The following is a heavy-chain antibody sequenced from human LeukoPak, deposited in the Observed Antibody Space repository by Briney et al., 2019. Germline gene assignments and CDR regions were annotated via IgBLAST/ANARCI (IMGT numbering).Heavy chain of an antibody. CDR3: ARAPVELLQLVYFDL. Sequence: GESLKISCKGSGYSFTSYWIGWVRQMPGKGLEWVLAIGTAGDTYYPGSVKGRFTISRENAKNSLYLQMNSLRAGDTAVYYCARAPVELLQLVYFDLWGRGTLVTVSS. D-gene: IGHD3-10*01. V-gene: IGHV3-13*01. CDR2: IGTAGDT. J-gene: IGHJ2*01. CDR1: GYSFTSYW.